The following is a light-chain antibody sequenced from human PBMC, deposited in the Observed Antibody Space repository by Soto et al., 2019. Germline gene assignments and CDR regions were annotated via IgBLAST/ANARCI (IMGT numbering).Light chain of an antibody. J-gene: IGKJ2*01. CDR3: MQGLQTPYT. CDR2: LGS. Sequence: DIVMTQSPLSLPVTPGEPASISCRSSQSLLHSNGYNYLDWYLQKPGQAPQLLIYLGSDRASGVSDRFSGSGSGTHFTLKISRVEAEDVGVYYCMQGLQTPYTFGQGTKLEIK. V-gene: IGKV2-28*01. CDR1: QSLLHSNGYNY.